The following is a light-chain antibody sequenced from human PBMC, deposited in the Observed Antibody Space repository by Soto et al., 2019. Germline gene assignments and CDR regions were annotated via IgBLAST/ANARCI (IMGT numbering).Light chain of an antibody. Sequence: VLTQSPGTLSLSPGERATRSCRASQSVSSTYLAWYQQKPGQAPRLLIYGASSRATGIPDRFSGSGSGTDFTLTISRLEPVAFAVYYCQQFGSSPRTFGQGTKVEI. J-gene: IGKJ1*01. CDR2: GAS. V-gene: IGKV3-20*01. CDR1: QSVSSTY. CDR3: QQFGSSPRT.